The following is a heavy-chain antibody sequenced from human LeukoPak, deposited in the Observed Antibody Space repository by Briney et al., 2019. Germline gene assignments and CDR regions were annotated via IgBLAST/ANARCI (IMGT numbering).Heavy chain of an antibody. CDR2: ISHSGGTT. CDR3: AKASAMIVVVSKHFDY. D-gene: IGHD3-22*01. CDR1: GFTFSTYN. V-gene: IGHV3-23*01. J-gene: IGHJ4*02. Sequence: GGSLRLSCAASGFTFSTYNMNWVRQAPGKGLEWVSAISHSGGTTYYADSVKGRFTISRDNSKNTLYLQMHSLRAEDTAVYYCAKASAMIVVVSKHFDYWGQGTLVTVSS.